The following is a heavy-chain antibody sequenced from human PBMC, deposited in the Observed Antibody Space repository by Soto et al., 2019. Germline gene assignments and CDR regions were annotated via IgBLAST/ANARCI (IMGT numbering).Heavy chain of an antibody. CDR2: ISSSGSTI. CDR1: GFPFSDYY. Sequence: PGGSLRLSCAASGFPFSDYYMSWIRQAPGKGLEWVSYISSSGSTIYYADSVKGRFTISRDNAKNSLYLQMNSLRAEDTAVYYCARDRITMVRGVIRSRSPYYYGMDVWGQGTTVNVXS. V-gene: IGHV3-11*01. CDR3: ARDRITMVRGVIRSRSPYYYGMDV. D-gene: IGHD3-10*01. J-gene: IGHJ6*02.